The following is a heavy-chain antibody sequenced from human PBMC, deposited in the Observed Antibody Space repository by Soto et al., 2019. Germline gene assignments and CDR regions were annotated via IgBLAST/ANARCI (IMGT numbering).Heavy chain of an antibody. CDR2: ISGSGGST. V-gene: IGHV3-23*01. CDR3: AKPKDQQLVVNSFDP. D-gene: IGHD6-13*01. Sequence: ILSCAASGFTFSSYAMSWVRQAPGKGLEWVSAISGSGGSTYYAGSVKGRFTISRDNSKNTLYLQMNSLRAEDTAVYYCAKPKDQQLVVNSFDPWGQGTLVTVSS. CDR1: GFTFSSYA. J-gene: IGHJ5*02.